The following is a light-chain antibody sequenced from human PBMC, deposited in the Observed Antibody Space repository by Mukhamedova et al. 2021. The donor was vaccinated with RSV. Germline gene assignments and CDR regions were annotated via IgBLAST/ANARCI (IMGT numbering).Light chain of an antibody. V-gene: IGKV1-5*03. J-gene: IGKJ1*01. CDR2: RAS. Sequence: WYQRRVHGKAPNLLIHRASTLHSGVPSRFSGSGSGTEFTLTISSLQPDDFATYYCQHHYSFSRTFGPGTRVEI. CDR3: QHHYSFSRT.